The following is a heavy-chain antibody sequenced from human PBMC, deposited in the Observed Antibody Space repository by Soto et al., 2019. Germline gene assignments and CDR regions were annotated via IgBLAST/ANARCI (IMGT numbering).Heavy chain of an antibody. CDR2: ISYDGSNK. CDR1: GFTFSSYG. D-gene: IGHD7-27*01. V-gene: IGHV3-30*18. J-gene: IGHJ6*02. CDR3: AKDLLGPGRAYGMDV. Sequence: QVPLVESGGGVVQPGRSLRLSCAASGFTFSSYGMHWVRQAPGKGLEWVAVISYDGSNKYYADSVKGRFTISRDNSKNTLHLQMNSLRAEDTAVYYCAKDLLGPGRAYGMDVWGQGTTVTVSS.